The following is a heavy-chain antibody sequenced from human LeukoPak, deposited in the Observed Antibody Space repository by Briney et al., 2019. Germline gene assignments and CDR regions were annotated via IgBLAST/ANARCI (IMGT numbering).Heavy chain of an antibody. CDR2: IYYSGST. CDR1: GGSISGYY. J-gene: IGHJ5*02. CDR3: ARGSYSLLGNWFDP. V-gene: IGHV4-59*01. Sequence: SETLSLTCTVSGGSISGYYWSWIQQPPGKGLEWIGYIYYSGSTNYNPSLKSRVTISVDTSKNQFSLKLSSVTAADTAVYYCARGSYSLLGNWFDPWGQGTLVTVSS. D-gene: IGHD5-12*01.